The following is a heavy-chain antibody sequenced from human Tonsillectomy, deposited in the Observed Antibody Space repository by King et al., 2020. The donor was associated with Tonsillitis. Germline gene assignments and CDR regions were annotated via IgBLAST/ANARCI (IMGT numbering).Heavy chain of an antibody. J-gene: IGHJ3*02. Sequence: QLVQSGPEVKKPGASVKVSCKASGYTFTTYGIRWVRQAPGQGLEWMGWISSYNGNTKYAQKLQGRVTMTTDTSTSTTYMDLRSLRSDDTAVYYCARDRRLDGFDIWGQGTLVTVSS. CDR3: ARDRRLDGFDI. CDR1: GYTFTTYG. CDR2: ISSYNGNT. V-gene: IGHV1-18*01.